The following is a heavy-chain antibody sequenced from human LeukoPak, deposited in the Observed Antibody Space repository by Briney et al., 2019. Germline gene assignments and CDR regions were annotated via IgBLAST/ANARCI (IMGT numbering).Heavy chain of an antibody. CDR3: AIYGDYAFDH. D-gene: IGHD2-21*01. CDR1: GFTFSSYS. J-gene: IGHJ4*02. Sequence: GGSLRLSCAASGFTFSSYSMNWVRQAPGKGLEWVSYISRIISYADSVKGRFTISRDNAKNSLYLQMNSLRPDDTSVYYCAIYGDYAFDHWGQGTLVTVSS. V-gene: IGHV3-48*01. CDR2: ISRII.